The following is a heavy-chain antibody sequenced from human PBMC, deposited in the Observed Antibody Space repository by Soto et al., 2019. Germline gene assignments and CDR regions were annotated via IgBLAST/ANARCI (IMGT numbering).Heavy chain of an antibody. CDR3: ARDPSIVVVPAVTPFGVVKAFDI. J-gene: IGHJ3*02. CDR2: IIPIFGTA. CDR1: GGTFSSYA. D-gene: IGHD2-2*01. Sequence: PVKVSCKASGGTFSSYAISLLRQAPGQGLEWMGGIIPIFGTANYAQKFQGRVTITADESTSTAYMELSSLRSEDTAVYYCARDPSIVVVPAVTPFGVVKAFDIWGQGTMVTVS. V-gene: IGHV1-69*13.